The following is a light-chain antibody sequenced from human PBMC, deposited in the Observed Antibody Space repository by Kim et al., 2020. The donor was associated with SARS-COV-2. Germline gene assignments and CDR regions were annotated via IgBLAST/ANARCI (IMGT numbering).Light chain of an antibody. J-gene: IGLJ3*02. V-gene: IGLV1-44*01. CDR3: AAWDDSLHAWV. CDR1: RSNIGSKT. Sequence: ELTQPPSASGTPGQRVTISCSGNRSNIGSKTAHWYQQLPGTAPKVLIYSNNQRPSGVPDRFSGSKSGTSASLAISGLQSEDEADYYCAAWDDSLHAWVFGGGTQLTVL. CDR2: SNN.